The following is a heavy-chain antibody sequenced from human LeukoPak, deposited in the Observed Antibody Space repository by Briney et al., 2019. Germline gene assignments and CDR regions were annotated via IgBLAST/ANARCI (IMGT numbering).Heavy chain of an antibody. V-gene: IGHV3-30-3*01. Sequence: GGSLRLSCAASGFTFSSYAMHWVRQAPGKGLEWAAVISYDGSNKYYADSVKGRFTISRDNSKNTLYLQMNSLRAEDTAVCYCARGPTQDYDFWSGYQYYYYYGMDVWGQGTTVTVSS. J-gene: IGHJ6*02. CDR3: ARGPTQDYDFWSGYQYYYYYGMDV. CDR2: ISYDGSNK. CDR1: GFTFSSYA. D-gene: IGHD3-3*01.